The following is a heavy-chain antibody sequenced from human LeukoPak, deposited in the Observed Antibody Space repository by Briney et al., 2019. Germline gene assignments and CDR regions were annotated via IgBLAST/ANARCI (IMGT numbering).Heavy chain of an antibody. D-gene: IGHD2-15*01. CDR2: IRSSGSYI. V-gene: IGHV3-21*01. J-gene: IGHJ4*02. Sequence: GGSLRLSCAASGFTFSSYSMNWVRQPPGKGLEWVSSIRSSGSYIYYADSVKGRFSISRDSAKNSLYLQMNSLRAEDTAVYYCARGPKFCSGGSCYGYYFDYWGQGTLVTVSS. CDR3: ARGPKFCSGGSCYGYYFDY. CDR1: GFTFSSYS.